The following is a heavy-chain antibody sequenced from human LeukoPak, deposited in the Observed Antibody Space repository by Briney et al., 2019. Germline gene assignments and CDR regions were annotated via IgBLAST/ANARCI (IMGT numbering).Heavy chain of an antibody. CDR3: ARGPQGSVPAAGTIYYYMDV. J-gene: IGHJ6*03. V-gene: IGHV3-7*01. D-gene: IGHD6-13*01. CDR2: IKQDGSEK. Sequence: GGSLRLSCAASGFTFSSYWMSWVRQAPGKGLEWVANIKQDGSEKYYVDSVKGRFTISRDNAKNSLYLQMNSLRAEDTAVYYCARGPQGSVPAAGTIYYYMDVWGKGTTVTVSS. CDR1: GFTFSSYW.